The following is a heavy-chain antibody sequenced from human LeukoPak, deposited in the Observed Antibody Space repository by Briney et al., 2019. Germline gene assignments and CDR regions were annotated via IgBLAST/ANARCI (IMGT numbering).Heavy chain of an antibody. CDR1: GSTFSDTW. J-gene: IGHJ4*02. V-gene: IGHV3-74*01. Sequence: PGGSLRLSCAASGSTFSDTWMHWVRQAPGEGLVWVSRIRSDGSDTRYAESVKGRFTISRDNAKNTLYLQMNSLRAEDTAVYYCAKEGVATRSLDYWGQGTLVTVSS. D-gene: IGHD3-3*01. CDR3: AKEGVATRSLDY. CDR2: IRSDGSDT.